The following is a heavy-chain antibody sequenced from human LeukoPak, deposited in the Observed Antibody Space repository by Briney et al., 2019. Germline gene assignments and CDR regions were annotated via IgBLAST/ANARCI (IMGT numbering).Heavy chain of an antibody. V-gene: IGHV4-59*11. CDR1: GDSISHHY. Sequence: SETLSLTCTVSGDSISHHYYNWIRQPPGKGLEWIGFAHYSGNTFYNPSLNSRVALSVDTSKNQFSLRLTSVTAADTAVYFCARWGESSALRVNAFDMWGQGTLVTVSS. CDR3: ARWGESSALRVNAFDM. CDR2: AHYSGNT. J-gene: IGHJ3*02. D-gene: IGHD3-3*01.